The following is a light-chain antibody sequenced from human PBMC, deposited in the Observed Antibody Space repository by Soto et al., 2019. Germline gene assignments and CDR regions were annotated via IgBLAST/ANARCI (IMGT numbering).Light chain of an antibody. CDR3: SSYTNINTRAGV. Sequence: QSALTQPASVSGSPGQSITISCTGTSGDIGSYNRVSWYQQHPGKAPKLIIYEVTDWPSGVSNRFSGSKSGNTASLTISGLQAEDEAEYYCSSYTNINTRAGVFGTGTKVTVL. CDR1: SGDIGSYNR. J-gene: IGLJ1*01. CDR2: EVT. V-gene: IGLV2-14*01.